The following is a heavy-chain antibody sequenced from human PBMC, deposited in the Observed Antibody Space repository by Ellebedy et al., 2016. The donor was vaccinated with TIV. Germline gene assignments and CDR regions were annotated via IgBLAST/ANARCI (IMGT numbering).Heavy chain of an antibody. D-gene: IGHD4-17*01. J-gene: IGHJ4*02. Sequence: ASVKVSCXASGYTFTGYYMHWVRQAPGQGLEWMGWINPNSGGTNYAQKFQGRVTMTRNTSISTAYMELSSLRSEDTAVYYCARDLGYGDPDFDYWGQGTLVTVSS. CDR1: GYTFTGYY. CDR2: INPNSGGT. CDR3: ARDLGYGDPDFDY. V-gene: IGHV1-2*02.